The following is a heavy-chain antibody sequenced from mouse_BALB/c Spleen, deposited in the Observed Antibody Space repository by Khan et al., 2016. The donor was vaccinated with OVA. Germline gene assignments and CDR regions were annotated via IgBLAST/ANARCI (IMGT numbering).Heavy chain of an antibody. Sequence: QIQLVQSGPELKKPGETVKISCKASGYTLTDYGMNWVKQAPGKGLKWMGWINTYTGEATYADDFKGRFAFSLETSANTAYLQINNLKTADTATYFCSRSNGNYWFAYWGQGTPVTVSA. CDR2: INTYTGEA. J-gene: IGHJ3*01. V-gene: IGHV9-3-1*01. D-gene: IGHD2-1*01. CDR3: SRSNGNYWFAY. CDR1: GYTLTDYG.